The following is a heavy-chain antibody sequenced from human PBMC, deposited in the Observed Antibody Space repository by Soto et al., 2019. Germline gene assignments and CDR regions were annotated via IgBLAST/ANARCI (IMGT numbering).Heavy chain of an antibody. J-gene: IGHJ4*02. Sequence: QITLKESGPTLVKPTQTLTLTCTFSVFSLSSTRMAEGCIHQPPGKALEWLALIYWDDEKRYIPFLKTRLTITNDQSKIQVVLTMSNMDPVATARYDCAQIVVAVLGSYFESGGQGTLVTV. D-gene: IGHD3-22*01. CDR3: AQIVVAVLGSYFES. V-gene: IGHV2-5*02. CDR2: IYWDDEK. CDR1: VFSLSSTRMA.